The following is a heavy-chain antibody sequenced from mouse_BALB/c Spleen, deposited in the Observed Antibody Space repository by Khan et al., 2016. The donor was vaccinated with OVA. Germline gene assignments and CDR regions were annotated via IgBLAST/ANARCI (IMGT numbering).Heavy chain of an antibody. CDR3: ARRGLRWDFDY. CDR1: GYTFINYW. D-gene: IGHD1-1*01. J-gene: IGHJ2*02. V-gene: IGHV1-7*01. CDR2: INPTTGYT. Sequence: VQLQQSGAELAKPGASVKMSCKASGYTFINYWMNWVKQRPGQGLEWIGYINPTTGYTEYNLKFKEKATLTADKSSSTAHMQLSSLKSEDSAVYYCARRGLRWDFDYWGQGTSLTVSS.